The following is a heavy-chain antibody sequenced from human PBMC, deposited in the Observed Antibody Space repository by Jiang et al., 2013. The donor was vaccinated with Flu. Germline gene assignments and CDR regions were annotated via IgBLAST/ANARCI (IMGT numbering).Heavy chain of an antibody. Sequence: GSGLVKPSETLSLTCTVSGGSISSYYWSWIRQPPGKGLEWIGYIYYSGSTNYNPSLKSRVTISVDTSKNQFSLKLSSVTAADTAVYYCARVSGYCSGGSCYGWFDPWGQGTLVTVSS. CDR3: ARVSGYCSGGSCYGWFDP. CDR2: IYYSGST. CDR1: GGSISSYY. J-gene: IGHJ5*02. V-gene: IGHV4-59*01. D-gene: IGHD2-15*01.